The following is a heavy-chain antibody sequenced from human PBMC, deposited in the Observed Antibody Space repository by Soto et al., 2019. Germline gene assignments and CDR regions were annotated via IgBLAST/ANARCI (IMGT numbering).Heavy chain of an antibody. J-gene: IGHJ4*02. CDR2: IKHDGSET. D-gene: IGHD2-15*01. V-gene: IGHV3-7*03. CDR3: ARDFATHCSGSTCYTYAY. CDR1: GFTLNTFW. Sequence: PGGSLRLSCAASGFTLNTFWMSWVRQSPGKGLEWVANIKHDGSETYYADSVKGRFTISRDNAKNSLFLQMNTLRTEDTAVYYCARDFATHCSGSTCYTYAYWGQGALVTVSS.